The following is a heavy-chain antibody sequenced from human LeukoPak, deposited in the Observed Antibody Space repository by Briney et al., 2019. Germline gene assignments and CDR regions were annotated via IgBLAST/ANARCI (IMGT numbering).Heavy chain of an antibody. CDR1: GFTFSTYW. D-gene: IGHD3-10*01. J-gene: IGHJ4*02. CDR3: ARAGQEWFGELGFDQ. Sequence: GGSLRLSCAASGFTFSTYWMHWVRQAPGKGLVWVSRIDHDGINTYYADSVKGRFTISRDNSKNTLYLQTNSLRAEDTAVYYCARAGQEWFGELGFDQWGQGTLVIVSS. V-gene: IGHV3-74*01. CDR2: IDHDGINT.